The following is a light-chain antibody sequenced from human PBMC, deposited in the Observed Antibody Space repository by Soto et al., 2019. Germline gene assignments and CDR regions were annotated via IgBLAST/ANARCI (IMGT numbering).Light chain of an antibody. J-gene: IGKJ1*01. V-gene: IGKV3-20*01. CDR3: QQYGSSPQT. CDR1: QSVNIY. Sequence: DIVLTQSPATLSLSPGERSTLSCMASQSVNIYLAWYQQKPGQAPRLLIYDAYNRATGIPARFSGSGSGTDFTLTISRLEPEDFAVYYCQQYGSSPQTVGQGTQVDIK. CDR2: DAY.